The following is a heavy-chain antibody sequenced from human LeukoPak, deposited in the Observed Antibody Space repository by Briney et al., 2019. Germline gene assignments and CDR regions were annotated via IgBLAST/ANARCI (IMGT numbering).Heavy chain of an antibody. CDR1: GGSISSNY. CDR2: IYYSGST. J-gene: IGHJ3*02. D-gene: IGHD3-10*01. V-gene: IGHV4-59*08. CDR3: ARIDPLWFGEGAFDI. Sequence: SETLSLTCVVSGGSISSNYWSWIRQPPGKGLEWIGYIYYSGSTNYNPSLKSRVTISVDTSKNQFSLKLSSVTAADTAVYYCARIDPLWFGEGAFDIWGQGTMVTVSS.